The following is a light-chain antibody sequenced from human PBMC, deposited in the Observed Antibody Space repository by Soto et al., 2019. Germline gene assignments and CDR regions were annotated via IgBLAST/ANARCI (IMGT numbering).Light chain of an antibody. CDR1: QTVSSN. CDR2: GSS. J-gene: IGKJ2*01. V-gene: IGKV3-15*01. CDR3: QQYKNWPPMYT. Sequence: DIVMTQSPVTLSVSPGERVTLSCRASQTVSSNLAWYQQKPGQAPRLLIYGSSTRATGVPARFRGSGSGTEFTLTISSLQSEDFAVYYCQQYKNWPPMYTFGQGTKLEIK.